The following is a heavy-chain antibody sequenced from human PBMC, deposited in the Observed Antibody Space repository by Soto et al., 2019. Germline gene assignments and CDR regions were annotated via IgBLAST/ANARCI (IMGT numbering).Heavy chain of an antibody. V-gene: IGHV1-2*02. J-gene: IGHJ4*02. CDR2: INPNSGGGT. D-gene: IGHD7-27*01. CDR3: AGSRTGALDY. CDR1: GFTFIGHY. Sequence: QVQLVQSGAGVKKPGASVKLSCKASGFTFIGHYIHWVRQAPGQGLEWVGWINPNSGGGTVYAQKFQGRVTMTADTSTSIASMDLTSVRGDDTAVYYCAGSRTGALDYWGPGALVTVSS.